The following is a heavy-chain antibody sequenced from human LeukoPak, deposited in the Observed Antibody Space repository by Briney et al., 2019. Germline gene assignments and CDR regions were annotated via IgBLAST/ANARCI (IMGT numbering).Heavy chain of an antibody. D-gene: IGHD1-26*01. CDR1: GGSISSYY. CDR3: ARGKWELLPYFDY. J-gene: IGHJ4*02. CDR2: IYYSGST. Sequence: KSSETLSLTCTVSGGSISSYYWSWIRQPPGKGLEWIGYIYYSGSTNYNPSLKSRVTISVDTSKNQFSLKLSSVTAADTAVYYCARGKWELLPYFDYWGQGTLVTVSS. V-gene: IGHV4-59*01.